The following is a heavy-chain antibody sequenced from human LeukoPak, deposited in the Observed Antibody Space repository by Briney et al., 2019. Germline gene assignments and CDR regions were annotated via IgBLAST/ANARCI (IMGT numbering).Heavy chain of an antibody. Sequence: ASVKVSCKASGYTFTSYYMQWVRQAPGQGLEWMGFINPSGGSTSYAQKFQGRVTMTRDTSTRTVYMEMSSLRSEDTAVYYCARNSASGLDYWGQGTLVTVSS. D-gene: IGHD1-26*01. CDR3: ARNSASGLDY. J-gene: IGHJ4*02. CDR1: GYTFTSYY. V-gene: IGHV1-46*01. CDR2: INPSGGST.